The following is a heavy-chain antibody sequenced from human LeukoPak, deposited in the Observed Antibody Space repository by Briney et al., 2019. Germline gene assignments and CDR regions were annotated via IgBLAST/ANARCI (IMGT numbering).Heavy chain of an antibody. CDR2: ISYDRSSR. V-gene: IGHV3-30-3*01. CDR1: GFTFSSFA. D-gene: IGHD1-1*01. CDR3: ALRTRNVG. Sequence: GESLTLSCAVSGFTFSSFAMHWVRQPQGKGLEWVAVISYDRSSRYCADSVKGRITISRDNSKSTPYLQMNSRRAEDTAEYYCALRTRNVGWGQGTLVAVSS. J-gene: IGHJ4*02.